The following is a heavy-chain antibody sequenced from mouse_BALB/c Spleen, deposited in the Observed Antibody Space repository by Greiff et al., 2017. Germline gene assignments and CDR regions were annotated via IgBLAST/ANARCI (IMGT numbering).Heavy chain of an antibody. J-gene: IGHJ3*01. Sequence: EVNVVESGGGLVQPGGSLKLSCAASGFTFSSYGMSWVRQTPDKRLELVATINSNGGSTYYPDSVKGRFTISRDNAKNTLYLQMSSLKSEDTAMYYCARELRSWFAYWGQGTLVTVSA. D-gene: IGHD1-1*01. CDR1: GFTFSSYG. CDR2: INSNGGST. CDR3: ARELRSWFAY. V-gene: IGHV5-6-3*01.